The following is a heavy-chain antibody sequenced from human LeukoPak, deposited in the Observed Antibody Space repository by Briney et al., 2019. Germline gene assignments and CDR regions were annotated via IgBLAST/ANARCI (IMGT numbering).Heavy chain of an antibody. CDR3: AKDEYDSSGYYINYYYMDV. J-gene: IGHJ6*03. CDR2: IYYSGST. V-gene: IGHV4-59*12. Sequence: SETLSLTCTVSGGSISSYYWSWIRQPPGKGLEWIGYIYYSGSTTYNPSLKSRVTISVDTSKNQFSLKLSSVTAADTAVYYCAKDEYDSSGYYINYYYMDVWGKGTTVTVSS. D-gene: IGHD3-22*01. CDR1: GGSISSYY.